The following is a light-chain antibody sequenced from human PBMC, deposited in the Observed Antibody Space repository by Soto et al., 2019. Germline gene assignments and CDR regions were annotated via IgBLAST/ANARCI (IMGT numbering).Light chain of an antibody. V-gene: IGKV1-39*01. CDR2: SSS. CDR3: LQTFTTHIT. Sequence: DIPMTQSPSSPSASAGDTVTITCRASQNIADYLSWYQQKPGKAPKLLMYSSSILHDGVSSRFSGDGSGTAFTLTITGLQPEDFATYYCLQTFTTHITFGGGTTVEVK. J-gene: IGKJ4*01. CDR1: QNIADY.